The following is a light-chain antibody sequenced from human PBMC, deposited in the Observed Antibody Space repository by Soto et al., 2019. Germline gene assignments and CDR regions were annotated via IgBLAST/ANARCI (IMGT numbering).Light chain of an antibody. V-gene: IGKV3-20*01. Sequence: ETVLTQSPGTLSLSPGERATLSCRASQSVSSSYLAWYQQKPGQAPRLLIYGTSSRATGIPDRFSGSGSGTHFTLTISRLEPEDFAVYYCQQYCSSMYTFGQGTKLEIK. CDR3: QQYCSSMYT. CDR1: QSVSSSY. CDR2: GTS. J-gene: IGKJ2*01.